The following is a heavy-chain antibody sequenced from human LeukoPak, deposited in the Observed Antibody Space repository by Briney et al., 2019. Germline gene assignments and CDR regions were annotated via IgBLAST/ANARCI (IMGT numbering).Heavy chain of an antibody. CDR3: ARRGSTSTWSAMAY. V-gene: IGHV5-51*01. CDR1: GYTFTNYW. Sequence: GESLKISCKGSGYTFTNYWIAWVRQMPGKGLEWMGIIHPGKSETRYSPSFQGQVTISADKSTRTAYLQWNSLKTSDSGMYFCARRGSTSTWSAMAYWGRGTLVTVS. D-gene: IGHD6-13*01. J-gene: IGHJ4*02. CDR2: IHPGKSET.